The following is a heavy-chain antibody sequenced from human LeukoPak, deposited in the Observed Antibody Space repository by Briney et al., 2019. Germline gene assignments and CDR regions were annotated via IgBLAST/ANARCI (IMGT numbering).Heavy chain of an antibody. J-gene: IGHJ4*02. D-gene: IGHD6-19*01. V-gene: IGHV3-23*01. Sequence: GGSLRLSCAASGFTFNRYGMSWVRQAPGKGLEWVSAISGSGGTTYYADSVKGRFTISRDNSKNTLYLQINSLRAEDTAVYYCAKDHLPGIVVADRDYWGQGTLVTVSS. CDR1: GFTFNRYG. CDR2: ISGSGGTT. CDR3: AKDHLPGIVVADRDY.